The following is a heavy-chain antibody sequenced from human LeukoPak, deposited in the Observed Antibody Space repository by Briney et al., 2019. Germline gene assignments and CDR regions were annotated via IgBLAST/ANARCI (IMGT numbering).Heavy chain of an antibody. Sequence: WGSLRLSCAASGFTFNNYGMSWVHQAPGKGLEWVSGISGSGVTTYYADSVKGRFTISRDNSKNTLYLQMNSLRAEDTAVYYCAKGINWNDYWGQGTLVTVSS. V-gene: IGHV3-23*01. J-gene: IGHJ4*02. CDR1: GFTFNNYG. CDR2: ISGSGVTT. D-gene: IGHD1-1*01. CDR3: AKGINWNDY.